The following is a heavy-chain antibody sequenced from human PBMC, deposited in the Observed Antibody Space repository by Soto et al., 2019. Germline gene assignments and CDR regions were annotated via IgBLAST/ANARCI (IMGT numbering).Heavy chain of an antibody. Sequence: GSGPTLVNPTQTLTLTCTFSGFSLSTSGVGVGWIRQPPGKALEWLALIYWDDDKRYSPSLKSRLTITKDTSKNQVVLTMTNMDPVDTSTYYCAHRRYPYYYDRYPPASVNDAFDIWGQGTMVTVSS. CDR3: AHRRYPYYYDRYPPASVNDAFDI. V-gene: IGHV2-5*02. J-gene: IGHJ3*02. CDR2: IYWDDDK. D-gene: IGHD3-22*01. CDR1: GFSLSTSGVG.